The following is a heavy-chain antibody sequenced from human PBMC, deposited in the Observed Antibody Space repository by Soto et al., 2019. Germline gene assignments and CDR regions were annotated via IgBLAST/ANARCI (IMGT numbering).Heavy chain of an antibody. D-gene: IGHD6-6*01. CDR1: GGSFSGYY. CDR3: ARAEYSSSSVDY. J-gene: IGHJ4*02. Sequence: SETLSLTCAVYGGSFSGYYWSWIRQPPGKGLEWIGEINHSGSTNYNPSLKSRVTISVDKSKNQFSLKLSSVTAADTAVYYCARAEYSSSSVDYWGQGTLVTVSS. V-gene: IGHV4-34*01. CDR2: INHSGST.